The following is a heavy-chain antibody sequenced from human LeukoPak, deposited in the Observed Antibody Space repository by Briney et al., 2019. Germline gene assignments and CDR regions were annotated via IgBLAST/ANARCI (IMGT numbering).Heavy chain of an antibody. CDR1: AFSLNTYN. V-gene: IGHV3-21*04. J-gene: IGHJ4*02. CDR3: VRDRGTYRPIDY. Sequence: GGSLRLSRVASAFSLNTYNMNWVRQAPGKGLEWVSSISYSGSYIYYADSVKGRFTISRDNAQNSLYLQMNSLRADDTAVYYCVRDRGTYRPIDYWGQGTLVAVSS. D-gene: IGHD1-26*01. CDR2: ISYSGSYI.